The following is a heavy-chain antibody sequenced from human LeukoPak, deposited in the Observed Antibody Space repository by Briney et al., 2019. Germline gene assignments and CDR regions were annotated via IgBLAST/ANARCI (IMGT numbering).Heavy chain of an antibody. CDR1: RFAVSNNY. Sequence: GGSLRLSCAGSRFAVSNNYMSWVRQAPGQGLGWVSIIYSGGITYYVDSVKGRFTISRDNSKNMLYLQMNSLRAEDTAVYYCTRDSTTFRFGYWGQGTLVTVSS. CDR2: IYSGGIT. CDR3: TRDSTTFRFGY. D-gene: IGHD1-26*01. J-gene: IGHJ4*02. V-gene: IGHV3-53*01.